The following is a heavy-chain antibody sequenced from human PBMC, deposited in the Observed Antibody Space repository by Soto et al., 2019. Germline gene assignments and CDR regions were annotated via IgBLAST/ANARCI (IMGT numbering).Heavy chain of an antibody. J-gene: IGHJ3*02. CDR1: SRSSTSHD. D-gene: IGHD3-16*02. V-gene: IGHV3-72*01. CDR2: IGNKAGNYIT. Sequence: PGWCXRLSGLDSSRSSTSHDMDLVRHAPGKGLEFVGRIGNKAGNYITEYAASVRGRFTISRDDSKHSLYLKMTRLKPEDKALYHCTRGYRGVQYYALDIWGKGAMVTV. CDR3: TRGYRGVQYYALDI.